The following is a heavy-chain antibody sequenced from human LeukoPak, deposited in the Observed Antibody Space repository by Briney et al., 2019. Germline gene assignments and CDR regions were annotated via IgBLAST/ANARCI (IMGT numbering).Heavy chain of an antibody. Sequence: GGSLRLSCAASGFTFSSYSMNWVRQAPGKGLEWVSSISSSSYIYYADSVKGRFTISRDNAKNSLYLQMNSLRAEDTAVYYCARDYYDSSGYEDAFDIWGQGTMVTVSS. CDR1: GFTFSSYS. D-gene: IGHD3-22*01. V-gene: IGHV3-21*01. CDR2: ISSSSYI. J-gene: IGHJ3*02. CDR3: ARDYYDSSGYEDAFDI.